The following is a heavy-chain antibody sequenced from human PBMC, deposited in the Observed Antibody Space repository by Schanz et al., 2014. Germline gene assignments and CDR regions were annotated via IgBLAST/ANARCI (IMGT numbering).Heavy chain of an antibody. Sequence: EVQLVESGGGFVQPGGSLGLSCVVSGFTVSSDHMSWVRQGTGKGLEWVSTIGYLGDTYYPDSVEGRFTISRDNSRNTLYLQMNSLRAEDTAVYYCARPRFDYGEVDYWGQGTLVTVSS. CDR2: IGYLGDT. D-gene: IGHD4-17*01. CDR3: ARPRFDYGEVDY. CDR1: GFTVSSDH. J-gene: IGHJ4*02. V-gene: IGHV3-66*02.